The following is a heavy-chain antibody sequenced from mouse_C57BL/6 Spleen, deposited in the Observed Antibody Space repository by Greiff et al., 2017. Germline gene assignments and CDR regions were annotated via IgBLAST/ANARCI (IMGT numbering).Heavy chain of an antibody. D-gene: IGHD1-1*01. J-gene: IGHJ1*01. V-gene: IGHV7-3*01. CDR2: IRNQANGYTT. CDR1: GFTFTDYY. CDR3: ASLYYYGRGYFDV. Sequence: EVQLQQSGGGLVQPGGSLSLSCAASGFTFTDYYMSWVRQPPGKALEWLGFIRNQANGYTTEYSASVQGRFTISRDNSQSILYLQMNALRAEDSATYYCASLYYYGRGYFDVWGPGTSVTVSS.